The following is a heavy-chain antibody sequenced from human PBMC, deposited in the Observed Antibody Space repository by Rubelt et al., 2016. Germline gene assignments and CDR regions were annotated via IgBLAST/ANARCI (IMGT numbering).Heavy chain of an antibody. CDR2: INSDGSST. CDR1: SYW. Sequence: SYWMHWVRQAPGKGLVWVSRINSDGSSTSYADSVKGRFTISRDNSKNTLYLQMNSLRAEDTAVYYCARVGEGYYDYAFFDLWGRGTLVTVSS. CDR3: ARVGEGYYDYAFFDL. J-gene: IGHJ2*01. V-gene: IGHV3-74*01. D-gene: IGHD3-16*01.